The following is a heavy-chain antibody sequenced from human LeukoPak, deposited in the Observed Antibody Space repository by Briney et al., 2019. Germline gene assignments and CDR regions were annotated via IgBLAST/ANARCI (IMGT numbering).Heavy chain of an antibody. Sequence: ASVKVSCKASGYTFTSYYMHWVRQAPGQGLEWMGIINPSGGSTSYAQKFQGRVTITADESTSTAYMDLSSLRSEDTAVYYCARLTIGDYGDRESGFDYWGQGTLVTVSS. D-gene: IGHD4-17*01. CDR1: GYTFTSYY. CDR2: INPSGGST. CDR3: ARLTIGDYGDRESGFDY. J-gene: IGHJ4*02. V-gene: IGHV1-46*01.